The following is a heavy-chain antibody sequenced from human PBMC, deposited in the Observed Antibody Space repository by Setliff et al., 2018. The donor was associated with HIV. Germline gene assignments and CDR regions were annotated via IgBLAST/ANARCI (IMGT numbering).Heavy chain of an antibody. Sequence: SENLSLTCSVSGAFTTSSLYSWGWFRQSPGKGLEWIGTIFYSGTTTYNPSLKSRITISVDTSKKEFSLNLSSLTAADTAVFYCARGRYSYGPGWFDSWAQGAVVTVSS. J-gene: IGHJ5*01. CDR2: IFYSGTT. CDR3: ARGRYSYGPGWFDS. D-gene: IGHD5-18*01. V-gene: IGHV4-39*07. CDR1: GAFTTSSLYS.